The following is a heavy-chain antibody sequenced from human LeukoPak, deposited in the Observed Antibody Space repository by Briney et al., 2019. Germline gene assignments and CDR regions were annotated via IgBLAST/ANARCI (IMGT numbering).Heavy chain of an antibody. V-gene: IGHV4-59*01. Sequence: SETLSLTCTVSGDSISSYYWSWIRQPPGKGLEGIGYISQSGSTNYNPSLKTRVTISRDTSKNQFSLKPSSVTAADTAVYYWATAGSFIEHWGKGTLVTAS. CDR1: GDSISSYY. CDR3: ATAGSFIEH. J-gene: IGHJ4*02. CDR2: ISQSGST. D-gene: IGHD3-10*01.